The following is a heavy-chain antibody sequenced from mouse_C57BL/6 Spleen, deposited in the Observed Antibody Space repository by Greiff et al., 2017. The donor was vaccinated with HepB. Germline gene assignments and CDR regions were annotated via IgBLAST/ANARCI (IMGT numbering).Heavy chain of an antibody. J-gene: IGHJ2*01. CDR3: ARRGIYDGYYYFDY. D-gene: IGHD2-3*01. CDR2: IYPGSGNT. Sequence: VQLVESGPELVKPGASVKISCKASGYSFTSYYIHWVKQRPGQGLEWIGWIYPGSGNTKYNEKFKGKATLTADTSSSTAYMQLSSLTSEDSAVYYCARRGIYDGYYYFDYWGQGTTLTVSS. CDR1: GYSFTSYY. V-gene: IGHV1-66*01.